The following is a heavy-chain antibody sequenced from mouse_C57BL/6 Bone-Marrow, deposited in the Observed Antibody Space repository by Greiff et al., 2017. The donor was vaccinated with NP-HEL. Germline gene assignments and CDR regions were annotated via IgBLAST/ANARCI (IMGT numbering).Heavy chain of an antibody. J-gene: IGHJ1*03. CDR2: IRSKSSNYAT. Sequence: EVKLVESGGGLVQPKGSLKLSCAASGFTFNTYAMHWVRQAPGKGLEWVARIRSKSSNYATYYADSVKDRFTISRDDSQSMLYLQMNNLKTEDTAVYYCARHNYGSTYWYFDVWGTGTTVTVSS. CDR1: GFTFNTYA. CDR3: ARHNYGSTYWYFDV. D-gene: IGHD1-1*01. V-gene: IGHV10-3*01.